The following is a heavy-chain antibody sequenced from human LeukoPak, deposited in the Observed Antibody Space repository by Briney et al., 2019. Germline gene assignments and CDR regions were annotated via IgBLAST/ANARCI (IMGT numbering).Heavy chain of an antibody. Sequence: SGTLSLTCTVSGDSISSSNWWSWVRQPPGKGLEWIGEIYHRGRTNYNPSLKSRLTILVEKSKNQFSLKLSSVTAADTAVYYCARGLVIAVAGWGPWELPPAGYDYWGQGTLVTVSS. J-gene: IGHJ4*02. CDR3: ARGLVIAVAGWGPWELPPAGYDY. CDR1: GDSISSSNW. V-gene: IGHV4-4*02. CDR2: IYHRGRT. D-gene: IGHD6-19*01.